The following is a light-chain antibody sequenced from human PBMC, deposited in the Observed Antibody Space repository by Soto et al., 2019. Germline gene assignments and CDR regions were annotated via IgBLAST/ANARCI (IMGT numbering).Light chain of an antibody. CDR2: DVT. CDR1: SSDVGGYNY. CDR3: CSYGGGNNFYV. V-gene: IGLV2-11*01. Sequence: QSVLTQPRSVSGSPGQSVTISCTGTSSDVGGYNYVSWYQHHPGKAPKLMIYDVTKRPSGVPDRFSGSKSDNTASLTISGLQAEDEADYYCCSYGGGNNFYVFGTGTKVTVL. J-gene: IGLJ1*01.